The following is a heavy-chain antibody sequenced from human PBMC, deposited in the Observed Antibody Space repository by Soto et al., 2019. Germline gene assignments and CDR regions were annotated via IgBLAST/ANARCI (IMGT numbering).Heavy chain of an antibody. D-gene: IGHD6-13*01. CDR3: ARVMAAGTGDFDY. Sequence: SVKVSCKASGGTFSSYAISLVRQAPGQGLEWMGGIIPIFGTANYAQKFQGRVTITADESTSTAYMELSSLRSEDTAVYYCARVMAAGTGDFDYWGQGTLVIVSS. J-gene: IGHJ4*02. V-gene: IGHV1-69*13. CDR1: GGTFSSYA. CDR2: IIPIFGTA.